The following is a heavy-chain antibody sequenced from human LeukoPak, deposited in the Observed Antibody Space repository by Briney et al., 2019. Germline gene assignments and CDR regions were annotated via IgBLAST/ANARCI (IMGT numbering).Heavy chain of an antibody. CDR2: INHSGST. CDR3: ARGGIGYDFWSGYRTASFDY. J-gene: IGHJ4*02. CDR1: GGSISSSSYY. Sequence: TSETLSLTCTVSGGSISSSSYYWGWIRQPPGKGLEWIGEINHSGSTNYNPSLKSRVTISVDTSKNQFSLKLSSVTAADTAVYYCARGGIGYDFWSGYRTASFDYWGQGTLVTVSS. D-gene: IGHD3-3*01. V-gene: IGHV4-39*07.